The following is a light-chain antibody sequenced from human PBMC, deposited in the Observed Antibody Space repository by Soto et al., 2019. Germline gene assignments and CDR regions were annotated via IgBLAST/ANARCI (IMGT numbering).Light chain of an antibody. V-gene: IGKV1-33*01. Sequence: IEMTQYPASLFASVGERVASTCQATQDISNYLNWYQQKPGKAPKLLIYDASNLETGVPSRFSGSGSGTDFTFTISSLQPEDIATYYCQQYENLPTFGQATRLQ. CDR2: DAS. J-gene: IGKJ5*01. CDR1: QDISNY. CDR3: QQYENLPT.